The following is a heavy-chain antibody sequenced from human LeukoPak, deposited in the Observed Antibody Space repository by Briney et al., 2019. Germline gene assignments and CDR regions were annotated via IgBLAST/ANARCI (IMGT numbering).Heavy chain of an antibody. V-gene: IGHV1-2*02. CDR3: VTSTGYSSGWSPNFDY. CDR2: INPNSGGT. D-gene: IGHD6-19*01. J-gene: IGHJ4*02. Sequence: MXWVRQAXGQGLEWMGWINPNSGGTNYAQKFQGRVTMTRDTASRTDYMEVRRGRSADTAVYYCVTSTGYSSGWSPNFDYWGQGTLVTVSS.